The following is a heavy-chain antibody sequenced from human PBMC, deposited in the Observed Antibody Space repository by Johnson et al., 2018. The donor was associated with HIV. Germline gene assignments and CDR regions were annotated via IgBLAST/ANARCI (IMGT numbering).Heavy chain of an antibody. Sequence: QVQLVESGGGVVQPGRSLRLSCAASGFTFSSYPMHWVSQAPGKGLQWVAVISYDGSNKYFADSVKGRFTISRDNSKNSLYLQMNSLRAGDTAVYYCARGKGAAAAEAFDIWGQGTMVTVSS. V-gene: IGHV3-30*14. CDR2: ISYDGSNK. D-gene: IGHD6-13*01. CDR1: GFTFSSYP. J-gene: IGHJ3*02. CDR3: ARGKGAAAAEAFDI.